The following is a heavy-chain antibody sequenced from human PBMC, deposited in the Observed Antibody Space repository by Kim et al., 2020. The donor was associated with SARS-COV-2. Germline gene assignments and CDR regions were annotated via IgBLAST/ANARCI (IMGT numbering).Heavy chain of an antibody. V-gene: IGHV3-11*01. CDR3: ARVSHDYYGSGRAHNWFDP. Sequence: GGSLRLSCAASGFTFSDYYMSWIRQAPGKGLEWVSYISSSGSTIYYADSVKGRFTISRDNAKNSLYLQMNSLRAEDTAVYYCARVSHDYYGSGRAHNWFDPWGQGTLVTVSS. CDR2: ISSSGSTI. CDR1: GFTFSDYY. D-gene: IGHD3-10*01. J-gene: IGHJ5*02.